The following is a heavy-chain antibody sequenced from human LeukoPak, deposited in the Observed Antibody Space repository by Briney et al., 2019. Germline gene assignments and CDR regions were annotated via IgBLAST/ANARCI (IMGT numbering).Heavy chain of an antibody. D-gene: IGHD5-18*01. CDR3: ARYSYGSRQDAFDI. CDR1: GGSISSGGYY. J-gene: IGHJ3*02. Sequence: SQTLSLTCTVSGGSISSGGYYWSWIRQHPGKGLEWIGYIYYGGSTYYNPSLKSRVTISVDTSKNQFSLKLSSVTAADTAVYYCARYSYGSRQDAFDIWGQGTMVTVSS. CDR2: IYYGGST. V-gene: IGHV4-31*03.